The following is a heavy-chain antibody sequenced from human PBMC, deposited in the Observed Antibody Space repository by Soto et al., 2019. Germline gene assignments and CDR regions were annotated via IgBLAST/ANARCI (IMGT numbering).Heavy chain of an antibody. Sequence: QVPLVQSGADVKKPGSSVTVSCKASGGTFRSSAFSWLRRAPGQGLEWMAKIIPMLATSNYAQKFHDRVTLTEDESTSTVYLEVSSLRSEATAAYYCAIASNYYGSGLSWFDSWGQGTLVTVSS. V-gene: IGHV1-69*18. J-gene: IGHJ5*01. CDR2: IIPMLATS. D-gene: IGHD3-10*01. CDR3: AIASNYYGSGLSWFDS. CDR1: GGTFRSSA.